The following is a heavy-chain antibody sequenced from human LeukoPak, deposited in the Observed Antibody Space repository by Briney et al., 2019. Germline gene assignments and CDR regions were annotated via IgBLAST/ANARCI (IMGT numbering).Heavy chain of an antibody. J-gene: IGHJ4*02. D-gene: IGHD6-13*01. CDR3: ARGAAVGQTRDY. CDR2: INPRSGDA. V-gene: IGHV1-2*06. CDR1: GYTLTEHY. Sequence: ASVEVSCKASGYTLTEHYMHWVRQAPGQGREWMGRINPRSGDANYAQRLQGRGFITRDTDIRTVYIGLSSLRSDDTAVYYCARGAAVGQTRDYWGQGTLVTVSS.